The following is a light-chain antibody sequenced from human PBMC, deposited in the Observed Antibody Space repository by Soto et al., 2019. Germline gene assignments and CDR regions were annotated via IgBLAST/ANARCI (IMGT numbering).Light chain of an antibody. V-gene: IGLV2-14*01. CDR2: AVS. J-gene: IGLJ2*01. Sequence: QSALTQPASVSGSPGQSITISCTGTSSDVGGYNHVSWYQHSPGKAPKLILFAVSDRPSGVSHRFSGSKSGNTASLTISGLQAEDEADYYCCSYTSLITVVFGGGTKLTVL. CDR3: CSYTSLITVV. CDR1: SSDVGGYNH.